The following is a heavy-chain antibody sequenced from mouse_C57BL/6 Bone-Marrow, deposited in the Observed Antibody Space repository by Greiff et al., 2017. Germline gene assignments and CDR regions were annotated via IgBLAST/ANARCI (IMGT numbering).Heavy chain of an antibody. Sequence: VQRVESGPGLVAPSQSLSITCTVSGFSLTSYGVDWVRQSPGKGLEWLGVIWGVGSTNYNSALKSRLSISKNNSKSQVFLKMNSLQTDDTAMYYCASGDDYDPFAYWGQGTLGTVSA. D-gene: IGHD2-4*01. CDR2: IWGVGST. J-gene: IGHJ3*01. CDR3: ASGDDYDPFAY. CDR1: GFSLTSYG. V-gene: IGHV2-6*01.